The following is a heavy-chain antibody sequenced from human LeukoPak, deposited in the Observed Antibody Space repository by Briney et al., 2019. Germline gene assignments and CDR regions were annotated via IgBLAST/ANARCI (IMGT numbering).Heavy chain of an antibody. CDR3: ARDIRITPSRDFDS. CDR2: ISSGGSGM. Sequence: LTPACAPAAFTFISYETNSVRHAPGDGRGWVSYISSGGSGMYYADSVKGRFTISRDNAKNSLFLQMNSLRVEDTAVYYCARDIRITPSRDFDSWGQGTLVTVSS. D-gene: IGHD2-15*01. CDR1: AFTFISYE. J-gene: IGHJ4*02. V-gene: IGHV3-48*03.